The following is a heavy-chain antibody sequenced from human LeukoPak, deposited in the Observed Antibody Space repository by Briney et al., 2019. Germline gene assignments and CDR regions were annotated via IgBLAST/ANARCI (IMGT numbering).Heavy chain of an antibody. CDR1: GASLSSGDYY. Sequence: KASQTLSLTCTVSGASLSSGDYYWSWIRQPPWKGLEWIGYIYYSGSTYYNPSLKSRVTIARDTSKNQVSLKVSSVTAADTALYYCARVPYGDYINYWGQGTLVTVSS. CDR2: IYYSGST. D-gene: IGHD4-17*01. V-gene: IGHV4-30-4*01. J-gene: IGHJ4*02. CDR3: ARVPYGDYINY.